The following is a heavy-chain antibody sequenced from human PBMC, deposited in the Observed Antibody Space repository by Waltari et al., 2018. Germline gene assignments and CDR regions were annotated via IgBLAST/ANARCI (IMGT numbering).Heavy chain of an antibody. CDR1: GFTFSMYW. Sequence: EVQLVESGGGLVQSGGSLRVSCVASGFTFSMYWMSWVRQAPGKGLEWVANIKQDGSEKYYVDSVKGRFTISRDNAKNSLFLQMNSLRVEDTAFYYCTVWGHDIFTADGDYFTSWGQGILVTVSS. V-gene: IGHV3-7*01. D-gene: IGHD3-9*01. J-gene: IGHJ4*02. CDR3: TVWGHDIFTADGDYFTS. CDR2: IKQDGSEK.